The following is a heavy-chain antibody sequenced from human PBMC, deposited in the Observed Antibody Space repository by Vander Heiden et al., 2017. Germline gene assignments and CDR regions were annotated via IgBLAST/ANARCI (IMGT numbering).Heavy chain of an antibody. CDR1: GFTFSSYG. D-gene: IGHD3-22*01. CDR2: IWYDGSNK. Sequence: QVQLVESGGGVVQPGRSLRLSCAASGFTFSSYGMHCVRQAPGKGPERVAVIWYDGSNKYYADSVKGRFTISRDNSKNTLYLQMNSLRAEDTAVYYCARPYDSSGYYYSHDAFDIWGQGTMVTVSS. CDR3: ARPYDSSGYYYSHDAFDI. V-gene: IGHV3-33*01. J-gene: IGHJ3*02.